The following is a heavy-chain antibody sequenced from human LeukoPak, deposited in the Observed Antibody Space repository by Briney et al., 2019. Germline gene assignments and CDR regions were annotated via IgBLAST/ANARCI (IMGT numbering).Heavy chain of an antibody. J-gene: IGHJ6*03. D-gene: IGHD6-6*01. V-gene: IGHV4-59*01. CDR2: IYYSGST. Sequence: SETLSLTCTVSGGSISSYYWSWIRQPPGKGLEWIGYIYYSGSTNYNPSLKSRVTISVDTSKNQFSLKLSSVTAADTAVYYCARGGIAARRPTIYYYYYYTDVWGKGTTVTVSS. CDR3: ARGGIAARRPTIYYYYYYTDV. CDR1: GGSISSYY.